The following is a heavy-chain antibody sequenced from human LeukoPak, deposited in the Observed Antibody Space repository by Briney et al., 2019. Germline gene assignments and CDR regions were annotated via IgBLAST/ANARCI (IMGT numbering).Heavy chain of an antibody. J-gene: IGHJ3*02. V-gene: IGHV1-46*01. D-gene: IGHD6-19*01. CDR1: GYTFTSYY. CDR3: ARVRQWLVRVNDAFDI. CDR2: INPSGGST. Sequence: LGASVKVSCKASGYTFTSYYMHWVRQAPGQGLEWVGIINPSGGSTSYAQKFQGRVTMTRDTSTSTVYMELSSLRSEDTAVYYCARVRQWLVRVNDAFDIWGQGTMVTVSS.